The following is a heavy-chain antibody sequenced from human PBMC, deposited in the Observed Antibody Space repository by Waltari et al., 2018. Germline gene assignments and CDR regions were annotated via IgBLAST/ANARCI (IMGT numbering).Heavy chain of an antibody. CDR2: IYTSGKT. Sequence: QVQLQESGPGLVKPSQTLSLTCTVSGGSLNSGRYSWSWIRQPAGKGLEWIGLIYTSGKTKYNPYLKSRVTISLDTSNNQFSLSLGSVTAADTAVYYCARGDGDGANFYFDYWGQGTLVTGSS. J-gene: IGHJ4*02. CDR3: ARGDGDGANFYFDY. CDR1: GGSLNSGRYS. V-gene: IGHV4-61*02. D-gene: IGHD1-1*01.